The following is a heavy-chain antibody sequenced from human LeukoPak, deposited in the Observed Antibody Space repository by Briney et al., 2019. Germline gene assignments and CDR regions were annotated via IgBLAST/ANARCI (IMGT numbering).Heavy chain of an antibody. V-gene: IGHV3-15*01. D-gene: IGHD4-11*01. CDR1: GFTFSNAW. Sequence: PGGSLRLSCAASGFTFSNAWMSWVRQAPGKGLEWVGRIKSKTDGGTTDYAAPVKGRFTISRDDSKNTLYLQMNSLKTEDTAVHYCTTDAGSKGFDYWGQRTLVTVSS. J-gene: IGHJ4*02. CDR2: IKSKTDGGTT. CDR3: TTDAGSKGFDY.